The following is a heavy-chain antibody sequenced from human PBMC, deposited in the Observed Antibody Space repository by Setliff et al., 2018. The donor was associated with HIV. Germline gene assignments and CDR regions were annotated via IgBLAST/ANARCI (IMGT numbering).Heavy chain of an antibody. CDR2: INPSGGST. V-gene: IGHV1-46*01. CDR1: GYTFTSYY. Sequence: ASVKVSCKASGYTFTSYYMHWVRQAPGQGLEWMGIINPSGGSTTYAQKFQGRVTMTRDTSTSTVYLELSSLRSQDTAVYYCARDLRSGSYDYWGQGTLVTVSS. J-gene: IGHJ4*02. CDR3: ARDLRSGSYDY. D-gene: IGHD1-26*01.